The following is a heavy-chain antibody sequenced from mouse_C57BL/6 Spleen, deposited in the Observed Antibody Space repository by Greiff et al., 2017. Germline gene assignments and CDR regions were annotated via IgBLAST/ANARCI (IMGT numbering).Heavy chain of an antibody. CDR2: ISSGGSYT. J-gene: IGHJ4*01. V-gene: IGHV5-6*02. Sequence: EVKLVESGGDLVKPGGSLKLSCAASGFTFSSYGMSWVRQTPDKRLEWVATISSGGSYTYYPDSVKGRFTISRDNAKNTLYLQMSSLKSEDTAMYYCARHVRGWDLVDYWGQGTSVTVSS. CDR1: GFTFSSYG. D-gene: IGHD4-1*01. CDR3: ARHVRGWDLVDY.